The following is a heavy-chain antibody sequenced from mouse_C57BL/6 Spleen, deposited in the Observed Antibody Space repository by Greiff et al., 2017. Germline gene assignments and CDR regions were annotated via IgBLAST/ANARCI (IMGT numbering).Heavy chain of an antibody. CDR2: IDPSDSYT. Sequence: QVQLQQSGAELVMPGASVKLSCKASGYTFTSYWMHWVKQRPGQGLEWIGEIDPSDSYTNYNQKFKGKSTLTVDKSSSTAYMQLSSLTSADSAVYYCARDHGSKHFDVWGTGTTVTVSS. J-gene: IGHJ1*03. V-gene: IGHV1-69*01. D-gene: IGHD1-1*01. CDR1: GYTFTSYW. CDR3: ARDHGSKHFDV.